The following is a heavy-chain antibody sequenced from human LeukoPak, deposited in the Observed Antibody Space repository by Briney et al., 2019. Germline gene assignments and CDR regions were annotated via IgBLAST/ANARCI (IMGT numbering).Heavy chain of an antibody. Sequence: SETLSLTCTVSGGSIRSYYWSWIRQPAEKGLEWIGRIYISGSTNYNPSLKSRVTMSVDTSKNQFSLKLSSVTAADTAVYYCARAPEFSSGWLLDYWGQGILVTVSS. J-gene: IGHJ4*02. D-gene: IGHD6-19*01. CDR2: IYISGST. V-gene: IGHV4-4*07. CDR3: ARAPEFSSGWLLDY. CDR1: GGSIRSYY.